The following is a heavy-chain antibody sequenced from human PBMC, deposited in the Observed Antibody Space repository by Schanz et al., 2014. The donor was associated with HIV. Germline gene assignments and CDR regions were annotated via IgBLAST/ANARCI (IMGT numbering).Heavy chain of an antibody. V-gene: IGHV1-69*01. D-gene: IGHD2-21*02. CDR2: IVPIFGTT. CDR3: TRAYCGADCSRFYYYGTDV. CDR1: GYTFTSYG. J-gene: IGHJ6*02. Sequence: QVQLVQSGAEVKKTGSPVKVSCTASGYTFTSYGITWVRQAPGQGLEWMGGIVPIFGTTNYAQRFQGRVSITADESTSTAYMELSGLRSEDTAVYYCTRAYCGADCSRFYYYGTDVWGQGTMVTVSS.